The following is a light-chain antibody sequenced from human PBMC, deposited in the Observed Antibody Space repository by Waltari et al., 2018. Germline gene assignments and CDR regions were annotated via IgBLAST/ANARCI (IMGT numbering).Light chain of an antibody. V-gene: IGKV4-1*01. CDR2: WVS. Sequence: DIVMTQSPDSLAVSLGERATINCKPSQTLFYSPNDKTYLAWYQHKPGQPPRLLIYWVSTRASGVPDRFSGSGSGTDFTLTISSLQAEDVAVYYCQHYYNAPRTFGQGTKVEIK. CDR3: QHYYNAPRT. J-gene: IGKJ1*01. CDR1: QTLFYSPNDKTY.